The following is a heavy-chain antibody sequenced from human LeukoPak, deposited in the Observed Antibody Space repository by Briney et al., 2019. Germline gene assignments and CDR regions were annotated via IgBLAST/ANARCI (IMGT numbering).Heavy chain of an antibody. CDR3: ARGVWAVAGTEYYYYGMDV. Sequence: ASVKVSCKASGHTFTSYDINWVRQATGQGLEWMGWMNPNSGNTGYAQKFQGRVTMTRNTSISTAYMELSSLRSEDTAVYYCARGVWAVAGTEYYYYGMDVWGQGTTVTVSS. V-gene: IGHV1-8*01. CDR2: MNPNSGNT. D-gene: IGHD6-19*01. J-gene: IGHJ6*02. CDR1: GHTFTSYD.